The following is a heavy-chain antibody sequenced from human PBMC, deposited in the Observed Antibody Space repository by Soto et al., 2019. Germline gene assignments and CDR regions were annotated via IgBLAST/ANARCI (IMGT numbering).Heavy chain of an antibody. CDR1: GYTFTSYG. D-gene: IGHD3-22*01. J-gene: IGHJ5*02. Sequence: ALVKVSCKASGYTFTSYGISWVRQAPGQGLEWMGWISAYNGNTNYAQKLQGRVTMTTDTSTSTAYMELRSLRSDDTAVYYCARDVRETYYYDSSGYIWFDPWGQGTLVTVSS. CDR2: ISAYNGNT. CDR3: ARDVRETYYYDSSGYIWFDP. V-gene: IGHV1-18*01.